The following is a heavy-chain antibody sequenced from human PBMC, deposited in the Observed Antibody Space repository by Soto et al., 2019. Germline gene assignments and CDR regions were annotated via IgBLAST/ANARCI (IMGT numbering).Heavy chain of an antibody. D-gene: IGHD3-10*01. CDR3: AKDPGHGSGSYPYYFDY. CDR1: GFTFSSYA. Sequence: GGSLRLSGAASGFTFSSYAMRWVRQAPGRGLEWVSAISGSGGSTYYADSVKCGFTISRDNSKKTLYLQMNSLRAEDTAVYYCAKDPGHGSGSYPYYFDYWGQGTLVTVSS. V-gene: IGHV3-23*01. J-gene: IGHJ4*02. CDR2: ISGSGGST.